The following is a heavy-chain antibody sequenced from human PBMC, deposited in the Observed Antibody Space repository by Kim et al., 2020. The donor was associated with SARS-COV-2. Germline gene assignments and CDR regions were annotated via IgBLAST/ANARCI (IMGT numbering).Heavy chain of an antibody. CDR3: ARDLGCGGDCYSFYYYYYGMDV. CDR2: ISYDGSNK. V-gene: IGHV3-30*04. Sequence: GGSLRLSCAASGFTFSSYAMHWVRQAPGKGLEWVAVISYDGSNKYYADSVKGRFTISRDNSKNTLYLQMNSLRAEDTAVYYCARDLGCGGDCYSFYYYYYGMDVWGQGTTVTVSS. J-gene: IGHJ6*02. CDR1: GFTFSSYA. D-gene: IGHD2-21*02.